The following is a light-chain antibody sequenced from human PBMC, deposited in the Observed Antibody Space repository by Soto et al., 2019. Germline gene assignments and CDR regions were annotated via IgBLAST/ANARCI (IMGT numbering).Light chain of an antibody. J-gene: IGKJ5*01. CDR1: QNITNN. CDR2: HAS. CDR3: QQHYGLPPLT. V-gene: IGKV1-33*01. Sequence: DIQMTQSPSSLSASIVDRVTITCQASQNITNNLSWYQQKPGKAPNLLIYHASKLAKGVTSRFSGSGSGTDFSFIITSLQREDLATYYCQQHYGLPPLTFGQGTRLEIK.